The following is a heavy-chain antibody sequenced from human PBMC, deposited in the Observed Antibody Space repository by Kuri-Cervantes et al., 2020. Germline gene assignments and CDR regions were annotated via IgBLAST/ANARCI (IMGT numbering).Heavy chain of an antibody. D-gene: IGHD5-24*01. V-gene: IGHV5-51*01. Sequence: KVSCKGSGYIFTSYWIGWVRQMPGKGLEWMGIIYPGDSDTRYSPSFQGQVTISADKSISTAYLQWSSLKASDTAMYYCARLEMATIDYWGQGTLVTVSS. CDR3: ARLEMATIDY. CDR2: IYPGDSDT. J-gene: IGHJ4*02. CDR1: GYIFTSYW.